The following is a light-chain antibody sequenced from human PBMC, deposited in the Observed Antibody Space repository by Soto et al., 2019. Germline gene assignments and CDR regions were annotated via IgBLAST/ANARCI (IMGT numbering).Light chain of an antibody. CDR2: GAS. J-gene: IGKJ1*01. Sequence: EIVLTQSPGTLSLSPGERATLSCRASQSVSSSYLAWYQQKPGQAPRLLISGASTRATGIPDRFSGSGSGTDFTLTVSRLEPEDFAVYDCQQYATSPRTFGQGTKVEVK. CDR1: QSVSSSY. V-gene: IGKV3-20*01. CDR3: QQYATSPRT.